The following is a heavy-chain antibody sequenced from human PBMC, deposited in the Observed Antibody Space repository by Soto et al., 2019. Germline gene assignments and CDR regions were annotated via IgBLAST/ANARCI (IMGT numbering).Heavy chain of an antibody. CDR1: VGSINNYY. V-gene: IGHV4-59*01. D-gene: IGHD6-19*01. J-gene: IGHJ4*02. CDR2: IYYNGDT. CDR3: ARGGWSVDS. Sequence: QVQLQESGPGLVKPSETLSLTCTVSVGSINNYYWSWIRQPPGKGLEWIGYIYYNGDTNYNPSLQSRVTMSVDTSKNQFSLKVRSVTAADTAVYFCARGGWSVDSWGQGTLVTVSS.